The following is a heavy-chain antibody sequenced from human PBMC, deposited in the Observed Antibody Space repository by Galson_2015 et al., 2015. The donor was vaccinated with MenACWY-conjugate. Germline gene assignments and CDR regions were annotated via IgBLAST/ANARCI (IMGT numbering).Heavy chain of an antibody. D-gene: IGHD3-22*01. CDR3: ARIETYYDGRGHLNGGQDGFDI. V-gene: IGHV2-5*02. Sequence: LVKPTQTLTLTCTFSGFSLSTSGVGVGWIRQPLGKALEWLALIYWDDEGHNPPLKSRLTISKDTSKSQVVLTMTNMDPVDTATYYCARIETYYDGRGHLNGGQDGFDIWGQGTLVTVSS. CDR1: GFSLSTSGVG. CDR2: IYWDDE. J-gene: IGHJ3*02.